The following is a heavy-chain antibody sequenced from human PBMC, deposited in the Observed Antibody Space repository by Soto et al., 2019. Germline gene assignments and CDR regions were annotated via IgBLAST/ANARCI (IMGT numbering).Heavy chain of an antibody. CDR2: ISGSGGST. V-gene: IGHV3-23*01. CDR3: AKVSDSSDAFDI. D-gene: IGHD6-13*01. J-gene: IGHJ3*02. CDR1: GFTFSSDA. Sequence: GGSLRLSCAASGFTFSSDAMSWVRQAPVKGLEWVSAISGSGGSTYYADSVKGRFTISRDNSKNTLYLQMNSLRAEDTAVYYCAKVSDSSDAFDIWGQVPMVTV.